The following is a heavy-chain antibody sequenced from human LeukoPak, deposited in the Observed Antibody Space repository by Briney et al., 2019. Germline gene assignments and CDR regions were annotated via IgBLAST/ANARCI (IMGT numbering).Heavy chain of an antibody. CDR2: MWYDGSNK. CDR1: GFSFSNYG. J-gene: IGHJ4*02. V-gene: IGHV3-33*08. Sequence: GRSLRLSCVVSGFSFSNYGMHWVRQAPGKGLEWVAVMWYDGSNKYYADSVKGRFTISRDDSKNTLYLQMNSLRAEDTAMYYCARGLPPVMKYYFDYWGQGTLVTVSS. D-gene: IGHD4-11*01. CDR3: ARGLPPVMKYYFDY.